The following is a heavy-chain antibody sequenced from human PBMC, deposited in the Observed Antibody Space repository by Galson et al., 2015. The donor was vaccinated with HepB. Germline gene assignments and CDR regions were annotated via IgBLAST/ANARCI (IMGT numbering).Heavy chain of an antibody. D-gene: IGHD5-18*01. CDR3: AADHGGAYSYPWVGDY. CDR2: IVVGSGNT. CDR1: GFTFTSSA. V-gene: IGHV1-58*02. Sequence: SVKVSCKASGFTFTSSAMQWVRQARGQRLEWIGWIVVGSGNTNYAQKFQERVTITRDMSTSTAYMELSSLRSEDTAVYYCAADHGGAYSYPWVGDYWGQGTLVTVSS. J-gene: IGHJ4*02.